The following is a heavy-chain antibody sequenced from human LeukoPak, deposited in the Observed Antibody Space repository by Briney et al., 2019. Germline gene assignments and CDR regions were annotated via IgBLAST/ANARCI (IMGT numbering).Heavy chain of an antibody. CDR2: ISYDGSNK. D-gene: IGHD4-17*01. CDR1: GFTLGDYA. CDR3: AKGSNGVPDY. Sequence: PGRSLRLSCTASGFTLGDYAVSWVRQAPGKGLGWVAVISYDGSNKYYADSVKGRFTISRDNSKNTLYLQMNSLRAEDTAVYYCAKGSNGVPDYWGQGTLVTVSS. V-gene: IGHV3-30*04. J-gene: IGHJ4*02.